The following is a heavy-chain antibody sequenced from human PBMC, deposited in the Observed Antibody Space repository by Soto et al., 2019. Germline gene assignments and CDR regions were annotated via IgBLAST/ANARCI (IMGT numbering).Heavy chain of an antibody. V-gene: IGHV3-23*01. CDR3: AKDRNYYDSSGYYYDAFDI. CDR1: GFTFSSYA. Sequence: GGSLRLSCAASGFTFSSYAMSWVRQAPGKGLEWVSAISGSGGSTYYADSVKGRFTISRDNSKNTLYLQMNSLRAEDTAVYYFAKDRNYYDSSGYYYDAFDIWGQGTMVTVSS. CDR2: ISGSGGST. J-gene: IGHJ3*02. D-gene: IGHD3-22*01.